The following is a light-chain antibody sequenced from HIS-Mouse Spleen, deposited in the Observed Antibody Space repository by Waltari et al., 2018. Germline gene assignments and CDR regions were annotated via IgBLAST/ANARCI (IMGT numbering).Light chain of an antibody. J-gene: IGLJ2*01. CDR2: EVS. Sequence: QSALTQPASVSGSPGQSITLPCTGTSSDVGGYNYVSWYQQHPGKAPKLMIYEVSNRPSGVSNRFSGSKSGNTASLTISGLQAEDEADYYCSSYTSSSTVVFGGGTKLTVL. CDR1: SSDVGGYNY. CDR3: SSYTSSSTVV. V-gene: IGLV2-14*01.